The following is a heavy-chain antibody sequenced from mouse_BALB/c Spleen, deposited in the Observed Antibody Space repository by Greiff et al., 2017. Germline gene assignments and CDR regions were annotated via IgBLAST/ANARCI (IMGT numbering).Heavy chain of an antibody. CDR2: IRNKANGYTT. V-gene: IGHV7-3*02. CDR1: GFTFTDYY. D-gene: IGHD4-1*02. CDR3: ARDSPTGTDAMDY. J-gene: IGHJ4*01. Sequence: EVQGVESGGGLVQPGGSLRLSCATSGFTFTDYYMSWVRQPPGKALEWLGFIRNKANGYTTEYSASVKGRFTISRDNSQSILYLQMNTLRAEDSATYYCARDSPTGTDAMDYWGQGTSVTVSS.